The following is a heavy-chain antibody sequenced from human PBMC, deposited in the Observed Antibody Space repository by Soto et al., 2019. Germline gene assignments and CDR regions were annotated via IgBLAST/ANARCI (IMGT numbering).Heavy chain of an antibody. CDR2: ISYDGSNK. CDR3: ARDSAAAGGSGSYYYYYGMDV. D-gene: IGHD6-13*01. V-gene: IGHV3-30-3*01. CDR1: GFTFSSYA. Sequence: ESGGGVVQPGRSLRLSCAASGFTFSSYAMHWVRQAPGKGLEWVAVISYDGSNKYYADSVKGRFTISRDNSKNTLYLQMNSLRAEDTAVYYCARDSAAAGGSGSYYYYYGMDVWGQGTTVTVSS. J-gene: IGHJ6*02.